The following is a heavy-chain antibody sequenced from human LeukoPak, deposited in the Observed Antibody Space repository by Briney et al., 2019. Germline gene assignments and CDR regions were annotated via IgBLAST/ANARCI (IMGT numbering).Heavy chain of an antibody. J-gene: IGHJ5*02. D-gene: IGHD2-15*01. V-gene: IGHV1-69*13. CDR2: IIPIFGTA. CDR1: GGTFISYA. Sequence: ASVKVSCKASGGTFISYAISWVRQAPGQGLEWMGGIIPIFGTANYAQKFQGRVTITADESTSTAYMELSSLRSEDTAVYYCARARGYCSGGSCYSGRWFDPWGQGTLVTVSS. CDR3: ARARGYCSGGSCYSGRWFDP.